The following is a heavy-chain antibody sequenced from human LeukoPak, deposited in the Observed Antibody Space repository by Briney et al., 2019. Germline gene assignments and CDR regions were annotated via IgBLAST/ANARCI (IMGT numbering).Heavy chain of an antibody. J-gene: IGHJ4*02. CDR1: GFTFSSYW. CDR2: IKQDGSVK. Sequence: GGSLRLSCAASGFTFSSYWMTWVRQAPGKGLEWVANIKQDGSVKYYVDSVKGRFTISRDNAKNSLYLQMNSLRADDTAMYYCARGGAGIDYWGQGTLVTVSS. V-gene: IGHV3-7*05. D-gene: IGHD6-19*01. CDR3: ARGGAGIDY.